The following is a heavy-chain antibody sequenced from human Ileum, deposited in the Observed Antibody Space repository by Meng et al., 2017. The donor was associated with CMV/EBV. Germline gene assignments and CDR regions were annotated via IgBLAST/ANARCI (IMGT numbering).Heavy chain of an antibody. CDR2: FSYCGSH. D-gene: IGHD5-12*01. J-gene: IGHJ5*02. CDR3: VGDWGPYKSRGYFDP. V-gene: IGHV4-39*07. CDR1: WDSISCCSSY. Sequence: SCSWDSISCCSSYWGRSRQPQGKDLECIGSFSYCGSHYDNPSLKSRVTMSVDPSKNQFSLRLSSVTAADTAIYYCVGDWGPYKSRGYFDPWAQ.